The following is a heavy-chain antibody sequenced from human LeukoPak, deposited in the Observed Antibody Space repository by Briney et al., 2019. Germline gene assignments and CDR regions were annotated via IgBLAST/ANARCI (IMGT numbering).Heavy chain of an antibody. Sequence: GGSLRLSCAASGFTFSSHSMNWVRQAPGKGLEWVSSISPSGNYIYYADSVEGRFTISRDNAKNSLYLQMNSLRAEDTAAYYCARAPTDAITGTMYGYWGQGTLVTVSS. CDR3: ARAPTDAITGTMYGY. J-gene: IGHJ4*02. V-gene: IGHV3-21*01. D-gene: IGHD1-7*01. CDR2: ISPSGNYI. CDR1: GFTFSSHS.